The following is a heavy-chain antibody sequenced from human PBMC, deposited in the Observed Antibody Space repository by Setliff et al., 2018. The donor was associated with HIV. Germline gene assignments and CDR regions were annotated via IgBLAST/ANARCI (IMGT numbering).Heavy chain of an antibody. D-gene: IGHD2-2*01. CDR3: AIGDEYPGVFQS. CDR1: SASISNYH. Sequence: LSLTCAVSSASISNYHWSWIRQTPGKGLEWIGSIYTSGTTNYNPSLEGRITTSVDLSKIHFSLNLHSVTAADTAVYYCAIGDEYPGVFQSWGQGKVVTVSS. J-gene: IGHJ5*02. CDR2: IYTSGTT. V-gene: IGHV4-4*09.